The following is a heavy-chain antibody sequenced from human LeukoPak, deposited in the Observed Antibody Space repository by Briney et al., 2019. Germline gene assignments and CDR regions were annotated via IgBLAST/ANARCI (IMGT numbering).Heavy chain of an antibody. Sequence: SETLSLNCAVYGGSSSGYYWSWIRQPPGKGLEWIGEINHSGSTNYNPSLKSRVTISVDTSKNQFSLKLSSVTAADTAVYYCATSPYYYGSGSYRYYYYGMDVWGKGTTVTVSS. D-gene: IGHD3-10*01. CDR1: GGSSSGYY. J-gene: IGHJ6*04. CDR3: ATSPYYYGSGSYRYYYYGMDV. CDR2: INHSGST. V-gene: IGHV4-34*01.